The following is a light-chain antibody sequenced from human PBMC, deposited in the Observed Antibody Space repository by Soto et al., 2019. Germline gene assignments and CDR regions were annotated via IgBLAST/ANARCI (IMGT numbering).Light chain of an antibody. CDR1: QSVRSNY. V-gene: IGKV3-20*01. J-gene: IGKJ4*01. CDR3: QQYGSSPLA. Sequence: EIVLTQSPGTLSLSPGERATLSCRASQSVRSNYLAWYQQKPGRAPRLLIYGASSRATGIPDRFSGSGSGTDFTLTISRLEPEDFAVYYCQQYGSSPLAFGGGTKVEI. CDR2: GAS.